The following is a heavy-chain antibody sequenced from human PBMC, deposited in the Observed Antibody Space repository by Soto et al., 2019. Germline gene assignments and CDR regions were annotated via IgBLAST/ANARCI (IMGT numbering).Heavy chain of an antibody. CDR2: IYSGGST. CDR1: GFTVSSNY. CDR3: ARDRSSAPHCSGGSCYLPNDYYYYYMDV. D-gene: IGHD2-15*01. V-gene: IGHV3-66*01. J-gene: IGHJ6*03. Sequence: GGSLRLSCAASGFTVSSNYMSWVRQAPGKGLEWVSVIYSGGSTYYADSVKGRFTISRDNSKNTLYLQMNSLRAEDTAVYYCARDRSSAPHCSGGSCYLPNDYYYYYMDVWGKGTTGTVSS.